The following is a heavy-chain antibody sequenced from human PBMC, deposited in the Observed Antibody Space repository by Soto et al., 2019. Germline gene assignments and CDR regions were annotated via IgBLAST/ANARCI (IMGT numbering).Heavy chain of an antibody. D-gene: IGHD4-17*01. CDR2: IKTSGDTK. J-gene: IGHJ6*02. V-gene: IGHV3-48*03. Sequence: EVQLLESGGGLVQPGGSLRLSCAASGFAFGFYEMTWVRQAPGKGLEWVSYIKTSGDTKYYADSVKGRFTISRDNARNSLYLQMNRLRAEDTAVYYCARDGYGDPYFYYGLDVWGQGTTVTVSS. CDR3: ARDGYGDPYFYYGLDV. CDR1: GFAFGFYE.